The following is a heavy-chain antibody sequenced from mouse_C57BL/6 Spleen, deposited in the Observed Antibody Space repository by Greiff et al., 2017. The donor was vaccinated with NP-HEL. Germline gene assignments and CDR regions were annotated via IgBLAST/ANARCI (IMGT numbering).Heavy chain of an antibody. J-gene: IGHJ3*01. Sequence: EVQLQESGGGLVKPGGSLKLSCAASGFTFSDYGMHWVRQAPEKGLEWVAYISSGSSTIYYVDTVKGRCTISRDNAKNTLFLQMTSLRSEDTAMYYCARPYYYGPGFFAYWGQGTLVTVSA. V-gene: IGHV5-17*01. CDR2: ISSGSSTI. D-gene: IGHD1-1*01. CDR1: GFTFSDYG. CDR3: ARPYYYGPGFFAY.